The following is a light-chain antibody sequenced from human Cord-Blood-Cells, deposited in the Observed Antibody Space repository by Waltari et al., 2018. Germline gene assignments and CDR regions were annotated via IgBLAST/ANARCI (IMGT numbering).Light chain of an antibody. CDR3: CSYAGSSTFVV. CDR1: SSDVGSYNL. J-gene: IGLJ2*01. V-gene: IGLV2-23*03. CDR2: EGS. Sequence: QSALTQPASASGSPGQSITIPCTGTSSDVGSYNLASWYQQHPGKAPKLMIYEGSKRPSGVSNRFSGSKSGNTASLTISGLQAEDEADYYCCSYAGSSTFVVFGGGTKLTVL.